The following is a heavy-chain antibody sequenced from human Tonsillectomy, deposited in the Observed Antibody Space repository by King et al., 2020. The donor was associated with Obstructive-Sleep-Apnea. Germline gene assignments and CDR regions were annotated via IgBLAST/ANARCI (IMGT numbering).Heavy chain of an antibody. D-gene: IGHD6-19*01. CDR1: GFTFSSYA. Sequence: VQLVESGGGLVQPGGSLRLSCAASGFTFSSYAMSWVRQAPGKGLELVSTISGSGGTTYCADSVKGHFTISRDNSNNTLYLQMNSLRAEDTAVYYCAKGSLAVAGDWGQGTLVTVSS. CDR3: AKGSLAVAGD. CDR2: ISGSGGTT. J-gene: IGHJ4*02. V-gene: IGHV3-23*04.